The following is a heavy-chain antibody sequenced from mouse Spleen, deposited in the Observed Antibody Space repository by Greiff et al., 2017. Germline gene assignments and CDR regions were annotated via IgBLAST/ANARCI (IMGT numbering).Heavy chain of an antibody. Sequence: QVQLQQPGAELVRPGSSVKLSCKASGYTFTSYWMDWVKQRPGQGLEWIGNIYPSDSETHYNQKFKDKATLTVDKSSSTAYMQLSSLTSEDSAVYYCARSRYDGAWFAYWGQGTLVTVSA. D-gene: IGHD2-14*01. J-gene: IGHJ3*01. CDR3: ARSRYDGAWFAY. CDR1: GYTFTSYW. V-gene: IGHV1-61*01. CDR2: IYPSDSET.